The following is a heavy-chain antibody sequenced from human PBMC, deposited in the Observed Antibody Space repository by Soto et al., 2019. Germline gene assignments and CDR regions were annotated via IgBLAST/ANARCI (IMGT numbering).Heavy chain of an antibody. CDR1: GFTVSSNY. D-gene: IGHD5-18*01. V-gene: IGHV3-53*01. Sequence: GGSLRLSCAASGFTVSSNYMSWVRQAPGKGLERVSVIYSGGSTYYADSVKGRFTISRDNSKTTLYLQMNSLRAEDTAVYYCAREASLGYSYGGGMDAWCQGTSVSVSS. CDR3: AREASLGYSYGGGMDA. CDR2: IYSGGST. J-gene: IGHJ6*02.